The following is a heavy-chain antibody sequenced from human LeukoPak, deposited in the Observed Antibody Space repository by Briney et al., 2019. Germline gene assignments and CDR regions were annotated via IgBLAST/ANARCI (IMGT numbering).Heavy chain of an antibody. V-gene: IGHV4-61*01. J-gene: IGHJ4*02. CDR2: IYYSGST. CDR3: ATGESEVYFDY. Sequence: SETLSLTCTVSGGSISSSSYYWSWIRQPPGKGLEWIGYIYYSGSTNYNPSLKSRVTISVDTSKNQFSLKLSSVTAADTAVYYCATGESEVYFDYWGQGTLVTVSS. CDR1: GGSISSSSYY. D-gene: IGHD1-14*01.